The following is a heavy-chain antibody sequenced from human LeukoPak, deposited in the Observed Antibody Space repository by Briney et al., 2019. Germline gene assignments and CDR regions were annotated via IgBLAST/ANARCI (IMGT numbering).Heavy chain of an antibody. CDR3: TTFPGEVSVGYYYYGMDV. CDR2: IGTSSSTM. D-gene: IGHD7-27*01. V-gene: IGHV3-48*04. CDR1: GFSFSTYS. J-gene: IGHJ6*02. Sequence: GGSLRLSCAASGFSFSTYSMNWVRQAPGKGLQWVSYIGTSSSTMYYADSVKGRFTISRDNAKNSLYLQMNSLKTEDTAVYYCTTFPGEVSVGYYYYGMDVWGQGTTVTVSS.